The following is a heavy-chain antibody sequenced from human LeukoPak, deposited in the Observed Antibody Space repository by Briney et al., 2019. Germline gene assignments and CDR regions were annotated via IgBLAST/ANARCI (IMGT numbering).Heavy chain of an antibody. CDR3: ARDSSPPV. D-gene: IGHD6-13*01. J-gene: IGHJ6*02. V-gene: IGHV4-39*02. CDR2: IFHRGTT. CDR1: GGSISSNRYN. Sequence: PSETLSLTCTVSGGSISSNRYNWAWIRQSPGKGLEWIGSIFHRGTTYYNPSLKSRVTLSLDTSNNHFSVTLRSVTAADTAVYYCARDSSPPVWGQGTTVTVSS.